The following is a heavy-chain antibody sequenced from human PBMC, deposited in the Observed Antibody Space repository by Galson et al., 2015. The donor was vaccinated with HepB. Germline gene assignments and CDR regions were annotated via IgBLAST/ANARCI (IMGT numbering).Heavy chain of an antibody. Sequence: SLRLSCAASGFTFSSYGMHWVRQAPGKGLEWVAVIWYDGSNKYYADSVKGRFTISRDNSKNTLYLQVNSLRAEDTAVYYCARDYKVSSGDYYYMDVWGKGTTVTVSS. D-gene: IGHD6-19*01. CDR1: GFTFSSYG. V-gene: IGHV3-33*01. J-gene: IGHJ6*03. CDR2: IWYDGSNK. CDR3: ARDYKVSSGDYYYMDV.